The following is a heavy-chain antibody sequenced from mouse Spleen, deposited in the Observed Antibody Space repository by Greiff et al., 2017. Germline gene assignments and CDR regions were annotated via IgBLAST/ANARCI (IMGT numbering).Heavy chain of an antibody. CDR3: ARFGYFPY. CDR2: IYPRSGNT. CDR1: GYTFTSYG. J-gene: IGHJ3*01. Sequence: VKLMESGAELARPGASVKLSCKASGYTFTSYGISWVKQRTGQGLEWIGEIYPRSGNTYYNEKFKGKATLTADKSSSTAYMELRSLTSEDSAVYFCARFGYFPYWGQGTLVTVSA. V-gene: IGHV1-81*01. D-gene: IGHD2-3*01.